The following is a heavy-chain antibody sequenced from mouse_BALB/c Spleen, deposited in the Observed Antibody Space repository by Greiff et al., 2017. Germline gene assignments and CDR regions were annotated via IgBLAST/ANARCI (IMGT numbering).Heavy chain of an antibody. D-gene: IGHD2-10*01. Sequence: LHQPGSELVRPGASVKLSCKASGYTFTSYWMHWVKQRPGQGLEWIGNIYPGSGSTNYDEKFKSKATLTVDTSSSTAYMQLSSLTSEDSAVYYCTPCYVNFAYGGQGTLVTVSA. V-gene: IGHV1S22*01. CDR3: TPCYVNFAY. J-gene: IGHJ3*01. CDR1: GYTFTSYW. CDR2: IYPGSGST.